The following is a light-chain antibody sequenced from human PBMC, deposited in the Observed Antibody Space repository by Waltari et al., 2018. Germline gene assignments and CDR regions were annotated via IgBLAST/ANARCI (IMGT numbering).Light chain of an antibody. CDR3: QKYVSLPAT. J-gene: IGKJ1*01. CDR2: HAS. V-gene: IGKV3-20*01. CDR1: DSVGIY. Sequence: ETVLTQFLGTLSLSLGERPTLSCKASDSVGIYLAWYQQKPGQAPRLHIYHASNRATGIPDRFSGSGSGTDFSLTISRLEPEDSAVYYCQKYVSLPATFGQGTKVEI.